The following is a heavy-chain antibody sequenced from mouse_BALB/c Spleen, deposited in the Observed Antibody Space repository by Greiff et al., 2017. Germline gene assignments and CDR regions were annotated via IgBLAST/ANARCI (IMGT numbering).Heavy chain of an antibody. Sequence: VQGVESGPGLVQPSQSLSITCTVSGFSLTSYGVHWVRQSPGKGLEWLGVIWSGGSTDYNAAFISRLSISKDNSKSQVFFKMNSLQANDTAIYYCARGGYGSSYVWFAYWGQGTLVTVSA. CDR2: IWSGGST. CDR1: GFSLTSYG. V-gene: IGHV2-2*02. CDR3: ARGGYGSSYVWFAY. J-gene: IGHJ3*01. D-gene: IGHD1-1*01.